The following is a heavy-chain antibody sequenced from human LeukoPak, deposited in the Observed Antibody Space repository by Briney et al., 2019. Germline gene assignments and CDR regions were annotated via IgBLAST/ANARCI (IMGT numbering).Heavy chain of an antibody. J-gene: IGHJ6*02. V-gene: IGHV3-30*03. D-gene: IGHD3-3*01. Sequence: GGSLRLSCAASGFTFSSYGMHWVRQAPGKGLEWVALISYDGSNEYYADSVRGRFTISRDNSKFTLYMQMNSLRAEDTAVYYCARDQHDFWSGYPGFYYYYGMDVWGQGTTVTVSS. CDR2: ISYDGSNE. CDR1: GFTFSSYG. CDR3: ARDQHDFWSGYPGFYYYYGMDV.